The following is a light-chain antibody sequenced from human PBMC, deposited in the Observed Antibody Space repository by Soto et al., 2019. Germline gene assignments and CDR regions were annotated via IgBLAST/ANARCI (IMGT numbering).Light chain of an antibody. Sequence: DIQMTQSPSSLSASVGDRVTITCRASQSISSYLNWYQQKPGKAPKLLIYAASSLQSGVPSRFSGSGSGTDFTLTIGSLQPEDFATYYCQQSYSTLTWTFGQGTKVDIK. CDR1: QSISSY. V-gene: IGKV1-39*01. J-gene: IGKJ1*01. CDR3: QQSYSTLTWT. CDR2: AAS.